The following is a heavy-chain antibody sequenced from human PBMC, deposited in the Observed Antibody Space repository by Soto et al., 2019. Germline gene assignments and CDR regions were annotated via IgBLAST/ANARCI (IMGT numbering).Heavy chain of an antibody. Sequence: QVQLQESGPGLVKPSGTLSLTCAVSSGSVFSSNWWSWVRLPPGKGLEWIGETRNSGGANYNPSLKSRVTITVDRSRNHIFLELISVTAADTAVYYCASHLVMAGTRGFDHWGLGTLVTVSS. J-gene: IGHJ4*02. D-gene: IGHD6-19*01. V-gene: IGHV4-4*02. CDR3: ASHLVMAGTRGFDH. CDR2: TRNSGGA. CDR1: SGSVFSSNW.